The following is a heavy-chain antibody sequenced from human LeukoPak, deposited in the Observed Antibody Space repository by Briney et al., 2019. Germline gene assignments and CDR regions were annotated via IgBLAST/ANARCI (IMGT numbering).Heavy chain of an antibody. J-gene: IGHJ5*02. CDR1: GGSISSSSYY. Sequence: KPSETLSLTCTVSGGSISSSSYYWGWIRQPPGKGLEWIGSIYYSGSTYYNPSLKSRVTISVDTSKNQFSLKLSSVTAADTAVYYCARHDNGAAAGPNNWFDPWGQGTLVTVSS. V-gene: IGHV4-39*01. D-gene: IGHD6-13*01. CDR2: IYYSGST. CDR3: ARHDNGAAAGPNNWFDP.